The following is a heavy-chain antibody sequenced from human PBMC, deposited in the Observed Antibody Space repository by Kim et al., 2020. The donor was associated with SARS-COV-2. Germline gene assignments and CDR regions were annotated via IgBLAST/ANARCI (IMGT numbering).Heavy chain of an antibody. Sequence: GKGRFTISRDNSKKTLYLQMNSLRAEDTAVYYCAKHRTQYSSSWSSPFDYWGQGTLVTVSS. J-gene: IGHJ4*02. D-gene: IGHD6-13*01. V-gene: IGHV3-23*02. CDR3: AKHRTQYSSSWSSPFDY.